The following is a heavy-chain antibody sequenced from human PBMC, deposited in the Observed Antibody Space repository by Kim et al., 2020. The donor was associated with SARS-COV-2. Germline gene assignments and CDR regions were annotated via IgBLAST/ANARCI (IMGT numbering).Heavy chain of an antibody. J-gene: IGHJ4*02. Sequence: SETLSLTCTVSGGSISSYYWSWIRQPPGKGLEWIGYIYYSGSTNYNPSLKSRVTISVDTSKNQFSLKLSSVTAADTAVYYCARDLGVGGVVAFHYWGQGTLVTVSS. CDR3: ARDLGVGGVVAFHY. CDR1: GGSISSYY. CDR2: IYYSGST. D-gene: IGHD2-15*01. V-gene: IGHV4-59*01.